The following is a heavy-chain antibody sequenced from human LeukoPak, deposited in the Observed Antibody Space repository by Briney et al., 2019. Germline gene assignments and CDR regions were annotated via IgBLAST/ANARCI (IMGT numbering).Heavy chain of an antibody. V-gene: IGHV1-46*04. Sequence: ASVKVSCKASGYAFISYYLHWVRQAPGQGLEWMGFINPSGGSTSYAQKLQGRVTMTRDMSTSTVYMELSSLRSEDTAVYYCARDSVQLWFQYWGQGTLVTVSS. J-gene: IGHJ4*02. CDR2: INPSGGST. CDR3: ARDSVQLWFQY. CDR1: GYAFISYY. D-gene: IGHD5-18*01.